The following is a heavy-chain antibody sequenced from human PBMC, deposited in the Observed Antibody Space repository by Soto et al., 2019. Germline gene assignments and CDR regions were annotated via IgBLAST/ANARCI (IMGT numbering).Heavy chain of an antibody. J-gene: IGHJ4*02. CDR2: ISGSGGST. D-gene: IGHD5-12*01. V-gene: IGHV3-23*01. Sequence: GGSLRLSCAASGFTFSSYAMSWVRQAPGKGLEWVSAISGSGGSTYYADSVKGRFTISRDNSKNTLYLQMNSLRAEDAAVCYCAKDDAVLEVATHYFDDWGQGTLVTVSS. CDR3: AKDDAVLEVATHYFDD. CDR1: GFTFSSYA.